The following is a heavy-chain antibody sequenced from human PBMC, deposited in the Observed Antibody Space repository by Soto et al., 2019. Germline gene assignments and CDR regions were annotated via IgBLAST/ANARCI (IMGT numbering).Heavy chain of an antibody. J-gene: IGHJ6*02. D-gene: IGHD3-22*01. CDR3: ARGKIVVVINYYYYGMDV. CDR2: ISHSGST. V-gene: IGHV4-4*02. Sequence: QVQLQESGPGLVKPSGTLSLTCAVSGGSISSSNWWSWVRQPPGKGLEWIGEISHSGSTNYNPSLKSRVTISVDKAKNQFSLKLSSVTAADTAVYYCARGKIVVVINYYYYGMDVWGQGTTVTVSS. CDR1: GGSISSSNW.